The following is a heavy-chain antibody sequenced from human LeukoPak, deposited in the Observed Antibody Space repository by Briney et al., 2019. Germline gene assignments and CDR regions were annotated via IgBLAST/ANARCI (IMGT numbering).Heavy chain of an antibody. J-gene: IGHJ4*02. CDR1: GGSISSYY. D-gene: IGHD3-22*01. Sequence: SETLSLTCTVSGGSISSYYWSWIRQPPGKGLEWIGYIYYSGSTNFNPSLKSRVTISVDTSKNQFSLKLSSVTAADTAVYYCAREGPLITMTPYFDYWGQGTLVTVSS. CDR3: AREGPLITMTPYFDY. V-gene: IGHV4-59*12. CDR2: IYYSGST.